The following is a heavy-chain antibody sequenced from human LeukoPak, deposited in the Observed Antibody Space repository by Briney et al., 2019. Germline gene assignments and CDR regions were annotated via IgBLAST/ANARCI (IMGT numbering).Heavy chain of an antibody. J-gene: IGHJ5*02. V-gene: IGHV1-69*04. CDR1: GGTFSSYA. Sequence: GASVKVSCKASGGTFSSYAISWVRQAPGQGLEWMGRIIPILGIANYAQKFQGRVTITADKSTSTAYMELSSLRSEDTAVYYCAREVGYSGYDWSYGSPYWFDPWGRGTLVTVSS. CDR2: IIPILGIA. CDR3: AREVGYSGYDWSYGSPYWFDP. D-gene: IGHD5-12*01.